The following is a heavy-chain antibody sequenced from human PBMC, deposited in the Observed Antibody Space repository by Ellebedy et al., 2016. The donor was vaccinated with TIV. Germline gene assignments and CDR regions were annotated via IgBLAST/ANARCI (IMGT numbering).Heavy chain of an antibody. Sequence: MPSETLSLTCTVSGGSISSYYWNWIRQPPGKGLEWIGYIYYSGSTNYNPSLKSRVTISVDTSKNQFSLKLSSVAAADTAVYYCAGVKVAVAGFDYWGQGTLVTVSS. D-gene: IGHD6-19*01. J-gene: IGHJ4*02. CDR2: IYYSGST. CDR1: GGSISSYY. CDR3: AGVKVAVAGFDY. V-gene: IGHV4-59*01.